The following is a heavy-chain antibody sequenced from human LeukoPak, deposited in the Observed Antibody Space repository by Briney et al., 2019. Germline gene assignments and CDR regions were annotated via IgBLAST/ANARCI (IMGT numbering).Heavy chain of an antibody. Sequence: SETLSLTCTVYGGSVSSGDYYWSWIRQPPGKGLEWIGYIYYSGSTSYNPSLKSRVTISVDTSKNQFSLKLSSVTAADTAVYYCAREEALGSGSFDYWGQGTLVTVSS. CDR2: IYYSGST. V-gene: IGHV4-61*08. CDR1: GGSVSSGDYY. D-gene: IGHD1-26*01. CDR3: AREEALGSGSFDY. J-gene: IGHJ4*02.